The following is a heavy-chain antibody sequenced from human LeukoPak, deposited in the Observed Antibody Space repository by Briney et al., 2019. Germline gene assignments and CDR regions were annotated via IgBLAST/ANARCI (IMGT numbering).Heavy chain of an antibody. V-gene: IGHV3-43*02. J-gene: IGHJ4*02. CDR1: GFTLDDYA. CDR2: ISGDVGST. CDR3: AKGFGELFEARNAFDY. Sequence: AGGSLRLSCAASGFTLDDYAMHWVRQAPGKGLEWVSLISGDVGSTYYADSVKGRFTISRDNSKNSLYLQMNSLRTEDTALYYCAKGFGELFEARNAFDYWGQGTLVTVSS. D-gene: IGHD3-10*01.